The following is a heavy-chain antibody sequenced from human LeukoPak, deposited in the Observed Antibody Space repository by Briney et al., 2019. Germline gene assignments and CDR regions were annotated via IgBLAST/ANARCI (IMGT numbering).Heavy chain of an antibody. J-gene: IGHJ6*02. CDR2: IWYDGSNK. CDR3: AGGIGYCTNGVCYSYGMDV. V-gene: IGHV3-33*01. Sequence: GGSLRLSCAASGFTFSSYGMHWVRQAPGKGLEWVAVIWYDGSNKYYADSVKGRFTISRDNSKNTLYLQMNSLRAEDTAVYYCAGGIGYCTNGVCYSYGMDVWGQGTTVTVSS. D-gene: IGHD2-8*01. CDR1: GFTFSSYG.